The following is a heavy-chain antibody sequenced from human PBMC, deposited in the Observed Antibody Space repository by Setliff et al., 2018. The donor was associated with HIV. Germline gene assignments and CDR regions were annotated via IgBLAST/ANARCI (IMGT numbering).Heavy chain of an antibody. D-gene: IGHD4-17*01. J-gene: IGHJ5*02. CDR3: ARVWLHFGDDIPRFDP. V-gene: IGHV4-38-2*01. Sequence: SLTCAVSGYSVNSDYNWGWIRQPPGKGLESPGRGLEWIGHICHSGSTYYNPSLRSRVTMSIDTSKNQFSLKLSSVTAADTAVYYCARVWLHFGDDIPRFDPWGQGILVTVSS. CDR1: GYSVNSDYN. CDR2: ICHSGST.